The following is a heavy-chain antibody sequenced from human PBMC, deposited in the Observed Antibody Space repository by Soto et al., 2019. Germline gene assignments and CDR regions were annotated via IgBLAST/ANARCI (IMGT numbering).Heavy chain of an antibody. CDR2: IIAYNGNT. Sequence: ASVKVSCKASGYTFTSYGISWVRQAPGQGLEWMGWIIAYNGNTNYAQKLQDRVTMTTDTSTSTAHKELRNMRSDDATGYYCAINPGVTIFALVSQEEYYFDYWGQGTLVTVYS. J-gene: IGHJ4*02. V-gene: IGHV1-18*01. D-gene: IGHD3-3*01. CDR3: AINPGVTIFALVSQEEYYFDY. CDR1: GYTFTSYG.